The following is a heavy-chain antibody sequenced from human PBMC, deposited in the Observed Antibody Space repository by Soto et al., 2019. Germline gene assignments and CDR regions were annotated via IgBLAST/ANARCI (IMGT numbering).Heavy chain of an antibody. CDR2: ISSSGSTI. CDR3: ARGGKEYSSSWLFARNWFDP. D-gene: IGHD6-13*01. J-gene: IGHJ5*02. V-gene: IGHV3-11*01. CDR1: GFTFSDYY. Sequence: QVQLVESGGGLVKPGGSLRLSCAASGFTFSDYYMSWIRQAPGKGLEWVSYISSSGSTIYYADSVKGRFTISRDNAKNSLYLQMNSLRAEDTAVNYCARGGKEYSSSWLFARNWFDPWGQGTLVTVSS.